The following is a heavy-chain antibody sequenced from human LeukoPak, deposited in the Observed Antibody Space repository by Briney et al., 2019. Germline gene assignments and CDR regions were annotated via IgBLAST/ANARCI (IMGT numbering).Heavy chain of an antibody. V-gene: IGHV1-18*01. Sequence: GWISAYNGNTNYAQKLQGRVTMTTDTSTSTAYMELRSLRSDDTAVYYCAREATAAGSLDYWGQGTLVTVSS. CDR3: AREATAAGSLDY. J-gene: IGHJ4*02. CDR2: ISAYNGNT. D-gene: IGHD6-13*01.